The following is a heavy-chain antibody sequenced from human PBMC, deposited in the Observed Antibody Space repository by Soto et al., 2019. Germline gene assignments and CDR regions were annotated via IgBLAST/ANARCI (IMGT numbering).Heavy chain of an antibody. J-gene: IGHJ2*01. Sequence: GGSLRLSCAASGFTFSSYAMSWVRQAPGKGLEWVSAISGSGGSTYYADSVKGRFTISRDNSKNTLYLQMNSLRAEDTAVYYCAKTNPGYCTNGVCSPTYWYFDLWGRGTLVTVS. D-gene: IGHD2-8*01. CDR2: ISGSGGST. CDR1: GFTFSSYA. V-gene: IGHV3-23*01. CDR3: AKTNPGYCTNGVCSPTYWYFDL.